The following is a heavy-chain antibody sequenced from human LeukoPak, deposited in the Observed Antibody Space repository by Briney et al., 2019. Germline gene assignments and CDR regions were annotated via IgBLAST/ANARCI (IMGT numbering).Heavy chain of an antibody. D-gene: IGHD6-19*01. J-gene: IGHJ3*02. CDR2: IYYSGST. V-gene: IGHV4-59*01. Sequence: SETLSLTCTVSGGSISSYYWSWIRQPPGKGLEWIGYIYYSGSTNYNPSLKSRVTISVDTSKNQFSLKLSSVTAADTAVYYCARDAIAVADPNAFDIWGQGTMVTVSS. CDR3: ARDAIAVADPNAFDI. CDR1: GGSISSYY.